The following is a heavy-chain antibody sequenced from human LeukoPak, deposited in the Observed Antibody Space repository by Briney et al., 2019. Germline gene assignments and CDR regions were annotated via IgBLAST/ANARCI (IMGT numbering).Heavy chain of an antibody. J-gene: IGHJ4*02. CDR2: ISGSGGST. CDR3: AKAYYYDSRAGLPFDY. CDR1: GFTFSTYA. Sequence: TGGSLKLSCAASGFTFSTYAMSWVRQAPGKGLEWVSGISGSGGSTYYADSVKGRFTISRDNSKNTLYLQMNSLRAEDTAVYYCAKAYYYDSRAGLPFDYWGQGTLVTVSS. D-gene: IGHD3-22*01. V-gene: IGHV3-23*01.